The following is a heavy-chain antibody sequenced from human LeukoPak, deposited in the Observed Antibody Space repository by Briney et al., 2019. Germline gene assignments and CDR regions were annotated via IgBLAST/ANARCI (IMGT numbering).Heavy chain of an antibody. Sequence: ASVKVSCKASGYTFTGYYMHWVRQAPGQGLEWMGWINPNSGGTNYAQKFQGRVTMTRDTSISTAYMELSRLRSDDTAVYYCARAPFRPTLYSSSSEYFQHWGQGTLVTVSS. D-gene: IGHD6-6*01. CDR2: INPNSGGT. V-gene: IGHV1-2*02. CDR3: ARAPFRPTLYSSSSEYFQH. CDR1: GYTFTGYY. J-gene: IGHJ1*01.